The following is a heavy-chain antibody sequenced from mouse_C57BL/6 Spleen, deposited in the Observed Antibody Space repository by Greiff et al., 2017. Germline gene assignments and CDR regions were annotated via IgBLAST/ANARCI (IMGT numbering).Heavy chain of an antibody. CDR1: GYTFTSYC. Sequence: QVQLQQPGAELVKPGASVKMSCKASGYTFTSYCITWVKQRPGQGLEWIGAIYPGSGSTKYNAKFKGKATLTVDTSSSTAYMQLSSLTSEDSAVYYGAKRITTVVGTSYFDYWGQGTTLTVSS. V-gene: IGHV1-55*01. CDR3: AKRITTVVGTSYFDY. J-gene: IGHJ2*01. CDR2: IYPGSGST. D-gene: IGHD1-1*01.